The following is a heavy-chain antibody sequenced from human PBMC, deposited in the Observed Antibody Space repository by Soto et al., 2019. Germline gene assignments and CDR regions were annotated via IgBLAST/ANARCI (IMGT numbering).Heavy chain of an antibody. CDR2: INHSGST. CDR1: GGSFGGYY. Sequence: PSETLSLTCAVYGGSFGGYYWSWIRQPPGKGLEWIGEINHSGSTNYNPSLKSRVTISVDTSKNQFSLKMSSVTAADTAVYYCARVSVGDGTYYYGMDVWGQGTTVTVSS. D-gene: IGHD6-13*01. J-gene: IGHJ6*02. CDR3: ARVSVGDGTYYYGMDV. V-gene: IGHV4-34*01.